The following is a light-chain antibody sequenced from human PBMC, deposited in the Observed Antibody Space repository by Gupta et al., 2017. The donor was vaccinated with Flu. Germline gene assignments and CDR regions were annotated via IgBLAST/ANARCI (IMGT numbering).Light chain of an antibody. J-gene: IGLJ3*02. V-gene: IGLV3-21*02. CDR1: NIASKN. CDR2: DDL. CDR3: QVWDARSDQWV. Sequence: GQTARLTGGENNIASKNVHWYQQKPGQAPVLLVYDDLVRPSAIPERFSGSNPGNTATLTISRVEAADEADYYCQVWDARSDQWVFGGGTKLTVL.